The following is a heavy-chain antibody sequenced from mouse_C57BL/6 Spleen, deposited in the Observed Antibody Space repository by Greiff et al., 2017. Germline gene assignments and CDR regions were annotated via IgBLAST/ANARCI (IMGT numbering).Heavy chain of an antibody. V-gene: IGHV1-15*01. D-gene: IGHD4-1*01. Sequence: VQLQQSGAELVRPGASVTLSCKASGYTFTDHEMHWMKQTPVHGLEWIGAIDPETGGTAYNQKFKGKAILTADKSSSTAYMELRSLTSEDSAVYYCTRRELGRHFDDWGAGTTRTVAS. CDR1: GYTFTDHE. J-gene: IGHJ2*01. CDR3: TRRELGRHFDD. CDR2: IDPETGGT.